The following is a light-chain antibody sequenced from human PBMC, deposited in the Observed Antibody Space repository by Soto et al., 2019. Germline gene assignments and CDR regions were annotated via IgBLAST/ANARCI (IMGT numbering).Light chain of an antibody. CDR1: QSISVW. CDR2: MAS. CDR3: QQYNVYPKA. Sequence: DVQMTQSPSTLSASLGDRVTITCRASQSISVWLAWYQQKPGKVPRLLIYMASILESGVPSRFSGSGSGTEFTLTISSLQPDDFATYYCQQYNVYPKAFGQGTKVEIK. J-gene: IGKJ1*01. V-gene: IGKV1-5*03.